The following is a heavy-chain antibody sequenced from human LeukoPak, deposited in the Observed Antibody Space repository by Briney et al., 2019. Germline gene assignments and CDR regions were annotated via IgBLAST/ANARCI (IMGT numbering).Heavy chain of an antibody. J-gene: IGHJ4*02. CDR1: GGTFSSYA. D-gene: IGHD3-3*01. CDR2: IIPIFGTA. Sequence: SVKVSCKXSGGTFSSYAISWVRQAPGQGLEWMGGIIPIFGTANYAQKFQGRVTITTDESTSTAYMELSSLRSEDTAVYYCARHRSRMEWSLFDYWGQGTLVTVSS. V-gene: IGHV1-69*05. CDR3: ARHRSRMEWSLFDY.